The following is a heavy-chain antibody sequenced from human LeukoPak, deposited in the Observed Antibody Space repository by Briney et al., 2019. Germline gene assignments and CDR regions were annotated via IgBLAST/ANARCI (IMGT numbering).Heavy chain of an antibody. CDR1: GFTFSSYW. J-gene: IGHJ4*02. CDR3: AATVQYLSPYPRQIDY. Sequence: PGGSLRLSCAASGFTFSSYWMRWVRQAPGKGLEWVANMKKDGSKKYYADSVKGRFTISRDNAKNTLYLQMNSLRAEDTAVFYCAATVQYLSPYPRQIDYWGQGTLVTVSS. D-gene: IGHD2-2*02. V-gene: IGHV3-7*03. CDR2: MKKDGSKK.